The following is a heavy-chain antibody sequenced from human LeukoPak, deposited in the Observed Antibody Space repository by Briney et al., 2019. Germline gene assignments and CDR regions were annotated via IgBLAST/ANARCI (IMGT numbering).Heavy chain of an antibody. D-gene: IGHD3-10*01. CDR1: GFTFSSYG. CDR3: AKDLMRGIWFGES. J-gene: IGHJ5*02. V-gene: IGHV3-30*02. Sequence: PGGSLRLSCAASGFTFSSYGMHWVRQAPGKGLEWVAFIRYDASDKYYADSVKGRFTISRDNSKNTLYLQMHSLRAEDTAVYYCAKDLMRGIWFGESWGQGTLVTVSS. CDR2: IRYDASDK.